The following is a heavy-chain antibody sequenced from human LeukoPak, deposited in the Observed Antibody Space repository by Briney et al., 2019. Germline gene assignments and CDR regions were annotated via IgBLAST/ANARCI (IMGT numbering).Heavy chain of an antibody. Sequence: SETLSLTCTVSGGSISSSSYYWGWIRQPPGKGLEWIGSIYYSGSTYYNPSLKSRVTISVDTSKNQFSLKLSSVTAADTAVYYCARLAFYSGSYYTSYYYYYMDVWGKGTTVTISS. CDR1: GGSISSSSYY. V-gene: IGHV4-39*07. J-gene: IGHJ6*03. CDR2: IYYSGST. CDR3: ARLAFYSGSYYTSYYYYYMDV. D-gene: IGHD1-26*01.